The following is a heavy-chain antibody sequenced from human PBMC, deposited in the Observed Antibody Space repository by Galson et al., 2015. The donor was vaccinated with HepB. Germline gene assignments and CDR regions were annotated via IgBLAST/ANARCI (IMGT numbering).Heavy chain of an antibody. D-gene: IGHD6-25*01. CDR2: ISGSGGST. CDR3: AKPARPQPRSGGY. CDR1: GFTFSTYA. J-gene: IGHJ4*02. Sequence: SLRLSCAASGFTFSTYAMSWVRQASGKGLEWVSGISGSGGSTYYADSVKGRFTISRDNSKNTLYLQMNSLRAEDTAVYYCAKPARPQPRSGGYWGQGTLVTVSS. V-gene: IGHV3-23*01.